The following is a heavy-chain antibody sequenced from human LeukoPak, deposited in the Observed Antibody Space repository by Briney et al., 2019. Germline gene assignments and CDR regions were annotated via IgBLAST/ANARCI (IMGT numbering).Heavy chain of an antibody. CDR1: GGTFSSYA. Sequence: ASVKVSCKASGGTFSSYAISWVRQAPGQGLEWMGGIIPIFGTANYAQKFQGRVTITADESTSTAYMELSSLRSEGMAVYYCAREGSGSTSRYYYYGMDVWGQGTTVTVSS. D-gene: IGHD2-2*01. CDR3: AREGSGSTSRYYYYGMDV. J-gene: IGHJ6*02. V-gene: IGHV1-69*13. CDR2: IIPIFGTA.